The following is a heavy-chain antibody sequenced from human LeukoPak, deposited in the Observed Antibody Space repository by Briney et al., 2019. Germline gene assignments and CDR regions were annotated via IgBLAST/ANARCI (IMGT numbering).Heavy chain of an antibody. V-gene: IGHV3-7*01. J-gene: IGHJ3*02. CDR3: ASYDFWSGYALSDAFDI. D-gene: IGHD3-3*01. Sequence: GGSLRLSCAASGFTFSSYWMSWVRQAPGKGLEWVANIKQDGSEKYYVDSVKGRFTISRDNVKNSLYLQMNSLRAEDTAVYYCASYDFWSGYALSDAFDIWGQGTMVTVSS. CDR1: GFTFSSYW. CDR2: IKQDGSEK.